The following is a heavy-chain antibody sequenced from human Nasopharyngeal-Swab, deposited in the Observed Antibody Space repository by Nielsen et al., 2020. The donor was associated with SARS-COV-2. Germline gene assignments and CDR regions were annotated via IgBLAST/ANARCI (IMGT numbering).Heavy chain of an antibody. V-gene: IGHV3-21*01. J-gene: IGHJ6*03. D-gene: IGHD3-16*01. CDR3: AYLQGYARPRGRYYYYMDV. CDR1: GFTFSSYS. CDR2: ISSSSSYI. Sequence: GGSLRLSCAASGFTFSSYSMNWVRQAPGKGLEWVSSISSSSSYIYYADSMKGRFTISRDNAKNAMYLQMNSLRTEGPAIYYWAYLQGYARPRGRYYYYMDVWGKGTTVTVSS.